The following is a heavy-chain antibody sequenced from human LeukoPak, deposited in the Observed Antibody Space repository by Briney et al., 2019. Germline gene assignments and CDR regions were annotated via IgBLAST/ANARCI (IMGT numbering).Heavy chain of an antibody. CDR3: ARAGYDFWSGYYSLYYYYYGMDV. CDR1: GFTFSRYW. Sequence: PGGSLRLSCAASGFTFSRYWMHWVRQAPGKGLVWVSRINSDESSTSYADSVKGRFTISRDNAKNTLYLQMNSLRAEDTAVYYCARAGYDFWSGYYSLYYYYYGMDVWGQGTTVTVSS. D-gene: IGHD3-3*01. J-gene: IGHJ6*02. V-gene: IGHV3-74*01. CDR2: INSDESST.